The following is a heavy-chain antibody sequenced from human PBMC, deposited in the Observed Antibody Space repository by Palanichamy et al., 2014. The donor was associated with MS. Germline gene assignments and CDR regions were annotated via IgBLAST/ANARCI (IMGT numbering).Heavy chain of an antibody. V-gene: IGHV3-23*01. J-gene: IGHJ6*02. Sequence: EVQLLESGGGLVQPGGSLRLSCAASGFPFSNYAMTWVRQAPGKGLQWVSYISGNGDRTLYEDSVKGRFTISRDNAKNTLYLQMNSLRPEDTAVYYCAKEVWELLGGAWFYYDMDVWGQGTTVTVSS. CDR3: AKEVWELLGGAWFYYDMDV. D-gene: IGHD1-26*01. CDR1: GFPFSNYA. CDR2: ISGNGDRT.